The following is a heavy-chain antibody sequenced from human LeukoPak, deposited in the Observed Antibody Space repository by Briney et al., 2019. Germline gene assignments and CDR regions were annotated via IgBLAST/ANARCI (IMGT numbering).Heavy chain of an antibody. V-gene: IGHV4-61*02. Sequence: PSETLSLTCTVSGGSISSGSYYWSWIRQPAGKGLEWIGRIYTSGSTNYNPSLKSRVTISVDTSKNQFSLRLSSVTAADTAVYYCARNSYGHLNWFDPWGQGTLVTVSS. CDR2: IYTSGST. CDR3: ARNSYGHLNWFDP. J-gene: IGHJ5*02. CDR1: GGSISSGSYY. D-gene: IGHD5-18*01.